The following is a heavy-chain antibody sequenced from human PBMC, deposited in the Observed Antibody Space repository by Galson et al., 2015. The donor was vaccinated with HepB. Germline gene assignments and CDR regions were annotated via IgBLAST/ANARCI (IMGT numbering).Heavy chain of an antibody. CDR3: ARGLHYYDSSGYATGWFDP. D-gene: IGHD3-22*01. Sequence: SVKVSCKASGGTFSSYAISWVRQAPGQGLEWMGGIIPIFGTANYAQKFQGRVTITADESTSTAYMELSSLRSEDTAVYYCARGLHYYDSSGYATGWFDPWGQGTLVTVSS. V-gene: IGHV1-69*13. J-gene: IGHJ5*02. CDR1: GGTFSSYA. CDR2: IIPIFGTA.